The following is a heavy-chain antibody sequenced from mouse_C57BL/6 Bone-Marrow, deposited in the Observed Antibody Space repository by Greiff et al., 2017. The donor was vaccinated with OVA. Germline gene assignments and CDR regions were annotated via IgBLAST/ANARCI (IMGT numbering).Heavy chain of an antibody. J-gene: IGHJ2*01. Sequence: EVQRVESGGGLVQPGGSLKLSCAASGFTFSDYYMYWVRQTPEKRLEWVAYISNGGGSTYYPDTVKGRFTISRDNAKNTLYLQMSRLKSEDTAMYYCARAIRRGYYFDYWGQGTTLTVSS. CDR1: GFTFSDYY. CDR3: ARAIRRGYYFDY. D-gene: IGHD2-12*01. V-gene: IGHV5-12*01. CDR2: ISNGGGST.